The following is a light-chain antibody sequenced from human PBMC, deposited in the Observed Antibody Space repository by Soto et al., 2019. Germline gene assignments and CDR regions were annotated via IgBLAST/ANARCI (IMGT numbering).Light chain of an antibody. J-gene: IGKJ4*01. CDR2: TAS. V-gene: IGKV1-12*01. CDR3: QHAKSFPLT. CDR1: QGISSW. Sequence: DIQMTQSPSSVSASVGDRVTITCRARQGISSWLVWYQQKPGRAPQLLIYTASTLQSGVPSRFSGSRSGTDFTPPISSLQPEDGATYYCQHAKSFPLTFGGGTKVEIK.